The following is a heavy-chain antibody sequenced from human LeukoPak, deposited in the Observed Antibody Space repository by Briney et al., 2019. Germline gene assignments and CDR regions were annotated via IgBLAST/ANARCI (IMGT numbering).Heavy chain of an antibody. CDR3: TAAPNTTPGSLGH. D-gene: IGHD6-25*01. CDR2: SSSSGSST. V-gene: IGHV3-11*01. Sequence: GGSLRLSCAASGFSFSDYYMNWIRQAPGKGLEWVSYSSSSGSSTYYADSVKGRFTISRDYAENALFLQMNSLRAEDTAVYYCTAAPNTTPGSLGHWGQGTLVTVSS. CDR1: GFSFSDYY. J-gene: IGHJ4*02.